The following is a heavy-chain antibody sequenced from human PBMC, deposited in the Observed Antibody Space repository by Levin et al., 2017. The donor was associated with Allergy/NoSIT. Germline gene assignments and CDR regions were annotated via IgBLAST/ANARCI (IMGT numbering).Heavy chain of an antibody. CDR3: ARAEVGLFQRAGPRGWYFDR. V-gene: IGHV3-53*01. J-gene: IGHJ2*01. Sequence: GGSLRLSCAASGFTVSSNYMSWVRQAPGKGLEWVSVIYSGGSTYYADSVKGRFTISRDNSKNTLYLQMNSLRAEDTAVYYCARAEVGLFQRAGPRGWYFDRWGRGTLVTVSS. CDR1: GFTVSSNY. D-gene: IGHD6-19*01. CDR2: IYSGGST.